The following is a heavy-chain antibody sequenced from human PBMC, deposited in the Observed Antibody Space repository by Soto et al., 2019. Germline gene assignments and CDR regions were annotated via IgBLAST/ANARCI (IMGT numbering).Heavy chain of an antibody. CDR3: ARLRRYPDSVGSTHIGIDM. Sequence: ASVKVSCKASGYTFTDYFIHWVRQAPGQGLEWIGWINPYSGAAALSQKSQGRVTMTRDTSISTAYMEVSSLRSDDTALFYRARLRRYPDSVGSTHIGIDMWGRGTLGNV. V-gene: IGHV1-2*02. D-gene: IGHD1-26*01. CDR1: GYTFTDYF. J-gene: IGHJ3*02. CDR2: INPYSGAA.